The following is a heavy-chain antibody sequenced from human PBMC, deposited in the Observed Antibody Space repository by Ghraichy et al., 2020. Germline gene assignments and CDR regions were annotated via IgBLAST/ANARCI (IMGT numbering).Heavy chain of an antibody. CDR1: AFTFSSYS. V-gene: IGHV3-48*02. CDR3: ARSCDSCYFRCDY. Sequence: GGSLRLSCAASAFTFSSYSMNWVRQAPGKGLEWVSYITSSSSTIYYADSVKGRFTISRDNAKNSLYLQMHSLRDEDTAVYYCARSCDSCYFRCDYWGQGTLVTVSS. CDR2: ITSSSSTI. D-gene: IGHD2-21*01. J-gene: IGHJ4*02.